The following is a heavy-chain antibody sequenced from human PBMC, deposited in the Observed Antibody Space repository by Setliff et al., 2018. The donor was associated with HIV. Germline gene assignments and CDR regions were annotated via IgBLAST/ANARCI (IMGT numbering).Heavy chain of an antibody. CDR3: ARGARALGGDAFDI. CDR2: IYSIGST. Sequence: PSETLSLTCTVSGASISSGTYFWTWVRQPAGQGLEWVGHIYSIGSTKYNPSLQSRVTMSRDTSKNQFSLRLSSVTAADTDVYYCARGARALGGDAFDIWGQGTMVTVSS. V-gene: IGHV4-61*09. D-gene: IGHD1-26*01. CDR1: GASISSGTYF. J-gene: IGHJ3*02.